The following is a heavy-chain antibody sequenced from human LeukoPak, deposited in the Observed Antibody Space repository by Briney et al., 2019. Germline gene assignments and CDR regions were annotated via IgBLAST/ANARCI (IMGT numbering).Heavy chain of an antibody. CDR1: GFIFSTYA. CDR3: ARDRTAVAGFNWFDS. CDR2: ISPGGGTK. J-gene: IGHJ5*01. V-gene: IGHV3-23*01. D-gene: IGHD6-19*01. Sequence: GGSLRLSCAASGFIFSTYAMTWVRQAPGKGLEWVSGISPGGGTKYYADSVKGRFSISRDNSNDALYLQMSSLRANDTAIFYCARDRTAVAGFNWFDSWGQGTVVTVSS.